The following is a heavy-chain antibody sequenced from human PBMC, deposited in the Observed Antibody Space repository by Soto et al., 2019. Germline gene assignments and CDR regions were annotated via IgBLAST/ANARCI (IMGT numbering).Heavy chain of an antibody. D-gene: IGHD2-2*01. CDR3: ARAGKDRSSTNRGFDL. CDR2: ISSSSSYI. J-gene: IGHJ2*01. CDR1: GFTFSSYS. V-gene: IGHV3-21*01. Sequence: GGSLRLSCAASGFTFSSYSMNWVRQAPGKGLEWVSSISSSSSYIYYADSVKGRFTISRDNAKNSLYLQMNSLRAEDTAVYYCARAGKDRSSTNRGFDLWGRGTLVTVSS.